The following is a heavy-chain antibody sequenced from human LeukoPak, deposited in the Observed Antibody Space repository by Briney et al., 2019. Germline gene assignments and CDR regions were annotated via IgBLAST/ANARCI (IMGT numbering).Heavy chain of an antibody. J-gene: IGHJ5*02. Sequence: GASVTVSFTSSVYTFTDYFIHWVRQAPGPGLEWMGWINPNSGATNYAQNFQGRVTMTRDTSITTAYMDLSSLRSDDTAVYYCVRDPIHNSSPSAPGTDGFDPWGQGTLVTVSS. D-gene: IGHD6-13*01. V-gene: IGHV1-2*02. CDR1: VYTFTDYF. CDR2: INPNSGAT. CDR3: VRDPIHNSSPSAPGTDGFDP.